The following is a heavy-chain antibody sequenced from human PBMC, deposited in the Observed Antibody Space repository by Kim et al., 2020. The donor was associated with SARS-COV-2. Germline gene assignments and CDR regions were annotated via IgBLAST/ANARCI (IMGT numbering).Heavy chain of an antibody. CDR1: GFTFGDYA. CDR2: IRSKAYGGTT. D-gene: IGHD3-22*01. V-gene: IGHV3-49*03. CDR3: TNYDSSGYYQIGRPHDAFDI. J-gene: IGHJ3*02. Sequence: GGSLRLSCTASGFTFGDYAMSWFRQAPGKGLEWVGFIRSKAYGGTTEYAASGKGRFTISRDDSKSIAYLQMNSLKTEGTAVYYCTNYDSSGYYQIGRPHDAFDIWGQGTMVTVSS.